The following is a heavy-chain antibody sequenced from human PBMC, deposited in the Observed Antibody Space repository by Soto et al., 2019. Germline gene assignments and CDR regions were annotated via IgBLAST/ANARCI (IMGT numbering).Heavy chain of an antibody. V-gene: IGHV3-7*03. CDR1: GFTFSSYW. D-gene: IGHD6-13*01. CDR2: IKQDGSEK. Sequence: EVQLVESGGGLVQPGGSLRLSCAASGFTFSSYWMSWVRQAPGKGLEWVANIKQDGSEKYYVDSVKGRFTISRDNAKNSLYLQMNSLRAEDTAVYYCARGMIAAAGTVFWPADYYYGMDVWGQGTTVTVSS. J-gene: IGHJ6*02. CDR3: ARGMIAAAGTVFWPADYYYGMDV.